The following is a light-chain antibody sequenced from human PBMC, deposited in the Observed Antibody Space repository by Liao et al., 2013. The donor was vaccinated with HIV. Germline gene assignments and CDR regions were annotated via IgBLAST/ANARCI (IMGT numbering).Light chain of an antibody. CDR1: RLGEKH. Sequence: SYELSQPTAVSVSPGQTVSVTCSGDRLGEKHVCWYRQRPGQSPQLVIYQTYKRPSGIPDRFSGSSSGNTATLTISGTQATDEADFYCQAWDRNTVMFGGGTKLTVL. CDR3: QAWDRNTVM. J-gene: IGLJ3*02. CDR2: QTY. V-gene: IGLV3-1*01.